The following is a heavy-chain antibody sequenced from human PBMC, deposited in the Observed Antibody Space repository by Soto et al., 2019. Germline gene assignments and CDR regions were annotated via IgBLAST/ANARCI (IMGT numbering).Heavy chain of an antibody. CDR3: ARHRSEMATIPYYYYGMDV. J-gene: IGHJ6*02. D-gene: IGHD5-12*01. Sequence: QVQLQESGPGLVKPSETLSLTCTVSGGSISSYYWSWIRQPPGKGLEWIGYIYYSGNTNYNPSFKSRVTISVDTSKNQFSLKLSSVTSADTAVYYCARHRSEMATIPYYYYGMDVWGQGATVTVSS. CDR1: GGSISSYY. CDR2: IYYSGNT. V-gene: IGHV4-59*08.